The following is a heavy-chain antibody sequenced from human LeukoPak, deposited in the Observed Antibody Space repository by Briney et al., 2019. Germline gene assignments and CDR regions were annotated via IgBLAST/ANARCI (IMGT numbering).Heavy chain of an antibody. J-gene: IGHJ6*03. CDR3: ARAKTTVNRSYYYYMDV. Sequence: GGSLRLSCAASGFTVSSNYMSWVRQAPGKGLEWVSAISGSGGSTYYADSVKGRFTISRDNSKNTLYLQMNSLRAEDTAVYYCARAKTTVNRSYYYYMDVWGKGTTVTVSS. V-gene: IGHV3-23*01. D-gene: IGHD4-11*01. CDR1: GFTVSSNY. CDR2: ISGSGGST.